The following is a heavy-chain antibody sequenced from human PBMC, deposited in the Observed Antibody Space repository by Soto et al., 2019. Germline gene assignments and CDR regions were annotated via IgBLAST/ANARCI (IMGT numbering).Heavy chain of an antibody. D-gene: IGHD6-6*01. V-gene: IGHV3-30-3*01. CDR2: ISYDGSNK. CDR3: ARDSRPRKQLVPDYGMDV. CDR1: GFTFSSYA. J-gene: IGHJ6*02. Sequence: QVQLVESGGGVVQPGRSLRLSCAASGFTFSSYAMHWVRQAPGKGLEWVAVISYDGSNKYYADSVKGRFTISRDNSKNTLYLQMNSLRAEDTAVYYCARDSRPRKQLVPDYGMDVWGQGTTVTVSS.